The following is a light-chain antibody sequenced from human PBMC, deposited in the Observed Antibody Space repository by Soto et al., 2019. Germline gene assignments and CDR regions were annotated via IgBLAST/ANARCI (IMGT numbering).Light chain of an antibody. V-gene: IGLV1-51*01. CDR1: SSNIGNNY. Sequence: QSVLTQPPSVSAAPGQKVTISCSGSSSNIGNNYVSWYQQLPGKAPKLLIYDNNKRPSGIPDRFSGSKSGTSGTLDITGLQTGDEADYYCATWDYSLTGEVFGGVTKQTVL. CDR3: ATWDYSLTGEV. CDR2: DNN. J-gene: IGLJ2*01.